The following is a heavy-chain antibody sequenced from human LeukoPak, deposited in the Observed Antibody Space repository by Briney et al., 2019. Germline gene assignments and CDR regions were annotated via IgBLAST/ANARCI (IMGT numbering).Heavy chain of an antibody. J-gene: IGHJ4*01. D-gene: IGHD4-11*01. V-gene: IGHV4-59*01. CDR3: ARTTTTFDD. CDR2: VSDTGST. Sequence: SETLSLTCTVSGGSINNYWSWIRQPPGKGLEWSGYVSDTGSTNYNPSLKSRVTISVDTSKNQFYLKLTSVTAADTAVYYCARTTTTFDDWGHGTLVTVSS. CDR1: GGSINNY.